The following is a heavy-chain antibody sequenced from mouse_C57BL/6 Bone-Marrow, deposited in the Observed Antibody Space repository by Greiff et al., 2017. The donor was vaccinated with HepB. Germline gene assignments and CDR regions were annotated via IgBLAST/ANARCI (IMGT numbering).Heavy chain of an antibody. J-gene: IGHJ4*01. D-gene: IGHD2-2*01. CDR1: GYTFTSYW. CDR2: IYPGSGST. V-gene: IGHV1-55*01. CDR3: AAVIYYGYENYAMDY. Sequence: QVQLQQPGAELVKPGASVKMSCKASGYTFTSYWITWVKQRPGQGLEWIGDIYPGSGSTNYNEKFKSKATLTVDTSSSTAYMQLSSLTSEDSAVYYYAAVIYYGYENYAMDYWGQGTSVTVSS.